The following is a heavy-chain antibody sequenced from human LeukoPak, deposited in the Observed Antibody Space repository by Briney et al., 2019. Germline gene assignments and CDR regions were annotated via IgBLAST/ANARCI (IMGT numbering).Heavy chain of an antibody. J-gene: IGHJ4*02. CDR3: ARDKSLLLWFGESPLDY. CDR2: MSYDGSNK. Sequence: PGMSLRLSCAASGFSSYAMHWVRQAPGKGLEWVAVMSYDGSNKHYTDSVKGRFTISRDNSKNTLYLQMNSLRAEDTAVYYCARDKSLLLWFGESPLDYWGQGTLVTVSS. D-gene: IGHD3-10*01. CDR1: GFSSYA. V-gene: IGHV3-30*04.